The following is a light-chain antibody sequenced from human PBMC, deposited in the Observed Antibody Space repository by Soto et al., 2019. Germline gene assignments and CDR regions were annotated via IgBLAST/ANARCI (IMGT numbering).Light chain of an antibody. CDR3: QHYNNWPPWT. Sequence: ETVMTQSPATLSVSPGDRVTLSCRASQTVHTNLAWFQQKPGQAPKLLIYGASTRDTGVPARFSGSGSGTEFTLTISTLQSEDFAIYYCQHYNNWPPWTFGQGTKVDI. J-gene: IGKJ1*01. V-gene: IGKV3-15*01. CDR2: GAS. CDR1: QTVHTN.